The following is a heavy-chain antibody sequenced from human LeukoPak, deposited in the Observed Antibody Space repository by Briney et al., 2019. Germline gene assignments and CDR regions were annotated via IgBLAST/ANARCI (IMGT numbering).Heavy chain of an antibody. Sequence: GASVKVSCKAPGYTFTGYYMHWVRQAPGQGLEWMGWINPNSGGTNYAQKFQGWVTMTRDTSISTAYMELSRLRSDDTAVYYCARLWFGDGSDAFDIWGQGTMVTVSS. CDR1: GYTFTGYY. CDR3: ARLWFGDGSDAFDI. J-gene: IGHJ3*02. CDR2: INPNSGGT. V-gene: IGHV1-2*04. D-gene: IGHD3-10*01.